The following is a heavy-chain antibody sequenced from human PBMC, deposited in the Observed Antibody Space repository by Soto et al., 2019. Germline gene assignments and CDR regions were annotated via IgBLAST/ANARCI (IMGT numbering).Heavy chain of an antibody. D-gene: IGHD3-22*01. CDR1: GYSITAGGYY. Sequence: PSENLCVTCSVSGYSITAGGYYWSWIRQHPGKGLEWIGSFYSSGSIIYNPSLKSRVSISGTTSRNQFSMTLTSVTAADTALYYCARMYSSRPGWCPPCGQGTLVIGSS. CDR2: FYSSGSI. J-gene: IGHJ5*02. CDR3: ARMYSSRPGWCPP. V-gene: IGHV4-31*03.